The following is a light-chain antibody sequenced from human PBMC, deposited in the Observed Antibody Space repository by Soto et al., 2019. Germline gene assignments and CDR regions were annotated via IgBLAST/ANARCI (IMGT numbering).Light chain of an antibody. CDR1: QGISNY. CDR2: DAS. CDR3: QQYDNLPLS. V-gene: IGKV1-33*01. J-gene: IGKJ4*01. Sequence: DMKMTHSLSSLFAFVRVRVTISCPASQGISNYLNWYQQKPGKAPKLLIYDASNLETGFPSRFSGSGSGTDLTFTISSLQPEDIATYYCQQYDNLPLSFGGGTKLDIK.